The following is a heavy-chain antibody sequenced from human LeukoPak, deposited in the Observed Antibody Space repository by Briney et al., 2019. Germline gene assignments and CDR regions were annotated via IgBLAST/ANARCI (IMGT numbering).Heavy chain of an antibody. CDR2: INPNSGGT. V-gene: IGHV1-2*02. CDR1: GYSFTGYY. J-gene: IGHJ4*02. Sequence: GASVKVSCTASGYSFTGYYMHWVRQAPGQGLECMGWINPNSGGTNYAQKVQGRVTMTRDTSISTAYMELSRLRSDDTAVYYCARGVVLPAKYYIDYWGQGTLVTVSS. D-gene: IGHD2-15*01. CDR3: ARGVVLPAKYYIDY.